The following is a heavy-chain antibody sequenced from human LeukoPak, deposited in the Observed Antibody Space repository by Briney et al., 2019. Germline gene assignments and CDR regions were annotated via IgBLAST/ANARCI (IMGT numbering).Heavy chain of an antibody. V-gene: IGHV3-9*01. D-gene: IGHD3-22*01. Sequence: GGSLRLSCAASGFTFDDYAMHWVRQAPGKGLEWVSGISWNSGSIGCADSVKGRFTISRDNSKNTLYLQMNSLRAEDTAVYYCARDRYYYDSSGYLFDYWGQGTLVTASS. CDR2: ISWNSGSI. CDR3: ARDRYYYDSSGYLFDY. J-gene: IGHJ4*02. CDR1: GFTFDDYA.